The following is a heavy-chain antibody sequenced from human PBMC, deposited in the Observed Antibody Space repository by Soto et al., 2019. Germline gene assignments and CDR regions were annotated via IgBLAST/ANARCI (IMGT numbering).Heavy chain of an antibody. V-gene: IGHV3-20*01. CDR3: ARGGALGYYYYYMDA. D-gene: IGHD3-16*01. Sequence: EVQLVESGGGVVRPGGSLRLSCAASGFTFDDYGMSWVRQAPGKGLEWVSGINWNGGSTGYADSVKGRFTISRDNAKNSLYLQRNSLRAEDTALYHCARGGALGYYYYYMDAWGKGTTVTVSS. J-gene: IGHJ6*03. CDR1: GFTFDDYG. CDR2: INWNGGST.